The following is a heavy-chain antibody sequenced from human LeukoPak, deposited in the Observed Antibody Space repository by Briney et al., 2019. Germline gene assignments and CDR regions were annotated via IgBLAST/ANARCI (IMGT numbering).Heavy chain of an antibody. CDR3: AKKRDAFVVVTESYYFDY. CDR2: ISGSGGST. V-gene: IGHV3-23*01. J-gene: IGHJ4*02. D-gene: IGHD2-21*02. Sequence: PGGSLRLSCAASGFTFRSYAMSWVRQAPGKGLEWVSVISGSGGSTSYADSVKGRFTISRDNSKNTLYLQVNSLRAEDTAVYYCAKKRDAFVVVTESYYFDYWGQGTLVAVSS. CDR1: GFTFRSYA.